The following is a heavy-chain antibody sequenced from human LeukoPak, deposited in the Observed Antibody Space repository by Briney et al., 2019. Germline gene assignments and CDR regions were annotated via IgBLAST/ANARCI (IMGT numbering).Heavy chain of an antibody. CDR1: GLTFSSYW. D-gene: IGHD4-17*01. CDR2: IKPDGSEK. V-gene: IGHV3-7*01. Sequence: GGSLRLSCAASGLTFSSYWMSWVRQAPGKGLEWVANIKPDGSEKYCVDSVKGRFTISRDNAKKSLYLQMNSLRAEDTAVYYCARGDFNDYGDYVDAFEIWGQGTMVTVSA. CDR3: ARGDFNDYGDYVDAFEI. J-gene: IGHJ3*02.